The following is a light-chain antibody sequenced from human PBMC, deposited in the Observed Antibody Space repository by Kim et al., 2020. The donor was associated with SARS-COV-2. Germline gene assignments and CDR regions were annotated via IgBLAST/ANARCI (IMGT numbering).Light chain of an antibody. CDR3: QLYDKWPLT. CDR1: QGVSNK. CDR2: GAS. J-gene: IGKJ4*01. V-gene: IGKV3-15*01. Sequence: EVVMTQSPDTLSVSPGERGTLSCRASQGVSNKFAWYQQKPGQSPRLLIYGASTRATAIPARFSGSGSGTEFNLTISGLQAEDNAVYYCQLYDKWPLTFGGGTKVDI.